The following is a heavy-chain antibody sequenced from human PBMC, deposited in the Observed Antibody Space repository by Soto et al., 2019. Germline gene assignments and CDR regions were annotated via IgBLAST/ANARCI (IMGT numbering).Heavy chain of an antibody. J-gene: IGHJ4*02. CDR1: GFTFSSYW. CDR2: IKQDGGEK. Sequence: GGSLRLSCAASGFTFSSYWMSWVRQAPGKGLEWVASIKQDGGEKYYVDSVKGRFTISRDNAKNSLSLQMNSLRAEDTAVYYCARETLGINIFGVVNDWGQGTLVTVSS. D-gene: IGHD3-3*01. CDR3: ARETLGINIFGVVND. V-gene: IGHV3-7*01.